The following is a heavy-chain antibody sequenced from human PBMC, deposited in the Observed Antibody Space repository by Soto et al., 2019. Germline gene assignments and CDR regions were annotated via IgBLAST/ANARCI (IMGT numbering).Heavy chain of an antibody. Sequence: QLLLQESGPGLVKPSETLSLTCTVSGGSILDSTYYWAWIRQSPGKGLEWIGTIFYSGGTFYTPSRRSRVTMPVDTSNNQFSLKLSSVTAADTAVYYCARQASGYYYGWFDPWGQGTLVTVSS. D-gene: IGHD3-22*01. J-gene: IGHJ5*02. V-gene: IGHV4-39*01. CDR2: IFYSGGT. CDR1: GGSILDSTYY. CDR3: ARQASGYYYGWFDP.